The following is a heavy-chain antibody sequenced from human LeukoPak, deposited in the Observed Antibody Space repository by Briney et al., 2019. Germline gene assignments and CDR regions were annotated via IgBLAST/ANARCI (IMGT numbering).Heavy chain of an antibody. Sequence: ASVKVSCKASGYTFTSYHMHWVRQAPGQGLEWMGIINPSGGTTNYAQKFRGRVTMTRDMSTSTVYMELSSLRSDDTAVYYCARDKQLDWAHYYYYYMDVWGKGTTVTVSS. CDR1: GYTFTSYH. CDR2: INPSGGTT. D-gene: IGHD1-1*01. CDR3: ARDKQLDWAHYYYYYMDV. V-gene: IGHV1-46*01. J-gene: IGHJ6*03.